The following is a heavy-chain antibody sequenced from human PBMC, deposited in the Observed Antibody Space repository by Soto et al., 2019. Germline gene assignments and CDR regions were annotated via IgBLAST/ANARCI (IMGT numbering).Heavy chain of an antibody. V-gene: IGHV1-69*13. Sequence: SVKVSCKASGGTFSSYAISWVRQAPGQGLEWMGGIIPIFGTANYAQKFQGRVTITADESTSTAYMELSSLRSEDTAVYYCARVPQEYDFWSGYTHYYGMDVWGQGTTVTVSS. CDR1: GGTFSSYA. CDR2: IIPIFGTA. D-gene: IGHD3-3*01. CDR3: ARVPQEYDFWSGYTHYYGMDV. J-gene: IGHJ6*02.